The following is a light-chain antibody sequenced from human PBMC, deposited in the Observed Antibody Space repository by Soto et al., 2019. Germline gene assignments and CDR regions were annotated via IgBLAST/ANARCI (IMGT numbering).Light chain of an antibody. CDR2: GAS. J-gene: IGKJ1*01. CDR3: QHYNNNWPWT. V-gene: IGKV3-15*01. CDR1: QSVSSN. Sequence: EILMTQSPATLSVSPGEGATLSCRASQSVSSNVAWYQQQPGQAPRLLIYGASTRATGIPARFSGSGSGTEFTLTISSLQSEDFAVYYCQHYNNNWPWTFGQGTKVEIK.